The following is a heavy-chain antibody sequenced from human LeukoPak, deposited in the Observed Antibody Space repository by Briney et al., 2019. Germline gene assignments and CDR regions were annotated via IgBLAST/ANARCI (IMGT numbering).Heavy chain of an antibody. D-gene: IGHD3-22*01. CDR3: ARAPGHYYDSSGYYQILSPLFDY. CDR1: GGSISSGGYY. CDR2: IYYSGST. Sequence: SQTLSLTCTVSGGSISSGGYYWSWIRQHPGKGLEWIGYIYYSGSTYYNPSLKSRVTISVDTSKNQFSLKLSSVTAADTAVYYCARAPGHYYDSSGYYQILSPLFDYWGQGTLVTVSS. J-gene: IGHJ4*02. V-gene: IGHV4-31*03.